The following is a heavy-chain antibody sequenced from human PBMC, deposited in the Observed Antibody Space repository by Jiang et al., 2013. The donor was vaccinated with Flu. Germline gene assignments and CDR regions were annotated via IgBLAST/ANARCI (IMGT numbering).Heavy chain of an antibody. V-gene: IGHV1-18*04. CDR2: SALTMVT. Sequence: GAEVKKPGASVKVSCKAFWLHLLPATVSAGRDRPLDKGLSGWDGSALTMVTQTMHRKLQGRVTMTTDTSTSTAYMELRSLRSDDTAVYYCARVRPREVPFGGLAMIVGPLDYWGQGTLVTVSS. CDR1: LHLLPATV. CDR3: ARVRPREVPFGGLAMIVGPLDY. J-gene: IGHJ4*02. D-gene: IGHD3-22*01.